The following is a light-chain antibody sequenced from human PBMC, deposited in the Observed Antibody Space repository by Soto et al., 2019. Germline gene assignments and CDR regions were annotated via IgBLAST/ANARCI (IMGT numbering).Light chain of an antibody. V-gene: IGLV2-14*01. CDR2: EVS. CDR3: SSYTGSNTLV. Sequence: QSALTQPASVSGSPGQSITISCTGTSSDVGAYNYVSWYQQHPGKAPKLMIFEVSDRPSGVSNRFSGSKSGNTASLTISGLKADGEADYYCSSYTGSNTLVFGGGTKLTVL. J-gene: IGLJ2*01. CDR1: SSDVGAYNY.